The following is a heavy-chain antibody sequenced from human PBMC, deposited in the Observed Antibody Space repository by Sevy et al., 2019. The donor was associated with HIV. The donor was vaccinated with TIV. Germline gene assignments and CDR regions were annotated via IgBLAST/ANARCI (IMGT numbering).Heavy chain of an antibody. V-gene: IGHV4-31*03. Sequence: SETLSLTCTVSGGSISSDDSYWTWLSQHPGKGLEWIGYIYYTGSSYYNPSLENRVSMSIDTSKNQFSLKLSSVTAADTAVYYCARGDTVLPTGGFDLWGRGTLVTVSS. CDR3: ARGDTVLPTGGFDL. CDR2: IYYTGSS. D-gene: IGHD2-8*01. CDR1: GGSISSDDSY. J-gene: IGHJ2*01.